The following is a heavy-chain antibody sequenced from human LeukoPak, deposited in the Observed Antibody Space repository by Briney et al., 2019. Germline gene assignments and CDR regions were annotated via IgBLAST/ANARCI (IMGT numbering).Heavy chain of an antibody. CDR3: ARQNGGPWGAFDI. CDR2: IYYSGST. V-gene: IGHV4-59*08. J-gene: IGHJ3*02. D-gene: IGHD7-27*01. CDR1: GGSISSYY. Sequence: SETLSLTCTVSGGSISSYYWSWIRQPPGKGLEWIGYIYYSGSTNYNPSLKSRVTISVDTSKNQFSLKLSSVTAADTAAYYCARQNGGPWGAFDIWGQGTMVTVSS.